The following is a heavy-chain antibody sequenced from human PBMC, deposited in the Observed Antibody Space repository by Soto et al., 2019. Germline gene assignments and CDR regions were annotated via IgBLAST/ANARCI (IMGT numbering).Heavy chain of an antibody. J-gene: IGHJ4*02. CDR2: ISSSSSYI. V-gene: IGHV3-21*01. D-gene: IGHD4-4*01. CDR1: GFTFRSYS. Sequence: ESGGGLVKPGGSLRLSCAASGFTFRSYSMNWVRQAPGKGLEWVSSISSSSSYIYYADSVKGRFTISRDNAKNSLYLQMNSLRAEDTAVYYCARGLLSSNNADYWGQGTLVTVSS. CDR3: ARGLLSSNNADY.